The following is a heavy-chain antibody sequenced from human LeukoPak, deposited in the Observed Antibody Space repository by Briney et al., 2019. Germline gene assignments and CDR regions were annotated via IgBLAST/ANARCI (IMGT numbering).Heavy chain of an antibody. CDR3: ARADSSSSNWFDP. V-gene: IGHV4-30-2*01. J-gene: IGHJ5*02. D-gene: IGHD6-13*01. CDR1: GGSISSGGYY. CDR2: IYHSGST. Sequence: SETLSLTCTVSGGSISSGGYYWSWIRQPPGKGLEWIGYIYHSGSTYYNPSLKSRVTISVDRSKNQFSLKLSSVTAADTAVYYCARADSSSSNWFDPWGQGTLVTVSS.